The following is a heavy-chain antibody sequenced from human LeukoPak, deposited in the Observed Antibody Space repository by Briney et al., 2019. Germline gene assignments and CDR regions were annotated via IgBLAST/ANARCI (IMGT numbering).Heavy chain of an antibody. CDR1: GFTVSNNY. V-gene: IGHV3-53*01. J-gene: IGHJ3*02. D-gene: IGHD2-21*02. CDR2: TYSDSST. CDR3: VRKNRDFNAAFDI. Sequence: GGSLRLSCAASGFTVSNNYMSWVRQAPGKGREWVSITYSDSSTNYADSVKGRLTISRETYQNTLSLQMNSLRAEDTAVYYCVRKNRDFNAAFDIWGQGTVVTVSS.